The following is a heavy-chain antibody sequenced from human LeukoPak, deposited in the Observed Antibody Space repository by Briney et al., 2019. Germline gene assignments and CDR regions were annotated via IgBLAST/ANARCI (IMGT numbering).Heavy chain of an antibody. CDR1: GGSISSSSYY. V-gene: IGHV4-39*01. D-gene: IGHD3-10*01. CDR3: ARHAPLTYYYGSGSYPFDY. Sequence: SSETLSLTCTVSGGSISSSSYYWGWIRQPPGKGLEWIGSIYYSGSTYYNPSLKSRVTISVDTSKNQFSLKLSSVTAAGTAVYYCARHAPLTYYYGSGSYPFDYWGQGTLVTVSS. J-gene: IGHJ4*02. CDR2: IYYSGST.